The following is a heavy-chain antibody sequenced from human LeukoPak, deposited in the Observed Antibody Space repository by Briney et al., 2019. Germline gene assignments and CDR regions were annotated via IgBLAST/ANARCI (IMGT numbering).Heavy chain of an antibody. CDR2: IYYSGST. V-gene: IGHV4-39*01. J-gene: IGHJ4*02. Sequence: PSETLSLTCTVSGGSISSSSYYWGWIRQPPGKGLEWIGSIYYSGSTYYNPSLKSRVTISVDTSKNQFSLKPSSVTAADTAVYYCARISWAVAGTPDYWGQGTLVTVSS. CDR3: ARISWAVAGTPDY. CDR1: GGSISSSSYY. D-gene: IGHD6-19*01.